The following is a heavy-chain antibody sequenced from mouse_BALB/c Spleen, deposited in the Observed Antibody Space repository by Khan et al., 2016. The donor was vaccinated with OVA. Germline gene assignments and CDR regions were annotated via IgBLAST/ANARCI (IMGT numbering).Heavy chain of an antibody. CDR1: GYTFINYW. CDR3: SRMCRRWDFDY. CDR2: INPTTNYT. J-gene: IGHJ2*01. V-gene: IGHV1-7*01. Sequence: QVRLQQSGAELAKPGASVKMSCKTSGYTFINYWILWVKQRPGQGLEWIGYINPTTNYTELNQNFKDKATLTADRSSSTAYMQQSSLTSEDSAVYYCSRMCRRWDFDYWGQGTTLTGAS. D-gene: IGHD1-1*01.